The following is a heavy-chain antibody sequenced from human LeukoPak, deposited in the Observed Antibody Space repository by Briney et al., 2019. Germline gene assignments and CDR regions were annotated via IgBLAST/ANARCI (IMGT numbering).Heavy chain of an antibody. V-gene: IGHV4-28*01. Sequence: SDTLSLTCDVSGYSISSNNWWGWIRQPPGKGLEWIGYDYHSGSAYYNTSLMSRVTMSVDTSKNQFSLKLTSVTAVDTAVYYCARNQAVAANRGAFDIWGQGTMVTVSS. J-gene: IGHJ3*02. D-gene: IGHD6-19*01. CDR1: GYSISSNNW. CDR2: DYHSGSA. CDR3: ARNQAVAANRGAFDI.